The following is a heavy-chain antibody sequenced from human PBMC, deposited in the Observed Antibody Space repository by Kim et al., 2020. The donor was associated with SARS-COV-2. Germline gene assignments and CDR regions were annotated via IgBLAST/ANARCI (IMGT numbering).Heavy chain of an antibody. Sequence: ASVKVSCKASGYTFTSYAMHWVRQAPGQRLEWMGWINAGNGNTKYSQKFQGRVTITRDTSASTAYMELSSLRSEDTAVYYCARGLSGTTSWFDPWGQGTLVTVSS. CDR2: INAGNGNT. CDR3: ARGLSGTTSWFDP. D-gene: IGHD1-1*01. V-gene: IGHV1-3*01. CDR1: GYTFTSYA. J-gene: IGHJ5*02.